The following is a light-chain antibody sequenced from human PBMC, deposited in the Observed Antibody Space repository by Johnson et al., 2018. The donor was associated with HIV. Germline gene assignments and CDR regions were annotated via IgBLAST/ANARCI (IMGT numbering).Light chain of an antibody. J-gene: IGLJ1*01. CDR3: GTWDTSLSANV. Sequence: QSVLTQPPSVSAAPGQKVTISCSGSSSNIGNNYVSWYQQVPGTAPKLLIYENNKPSSGIPDRFSGSKSGTSATLGIAGLQTGDEADYFCGTWDTSLSANVFGTGTKVTVL. CDR2: ENN. CDR1: SSNIGNNY. V-gene: IGLV1-51*02.